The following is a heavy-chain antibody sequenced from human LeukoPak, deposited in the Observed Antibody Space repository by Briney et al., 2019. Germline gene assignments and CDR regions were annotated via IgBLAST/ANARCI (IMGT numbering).Heavy chain of an antibody. CDR2: IYYSGST. V-gene: IGHV4-31*03. D-gene: IGHD2-15*01. CDR1: GGSISSGGYY. Sequence: SETLSLTCTVSGGSISSGGYYWSWIRQHPGKGLEWIGYIYYSGSTYYNPSLKSRVTISVDTSKNQFSLNLSSVTAADTAVYYCARARYCSGNTCSSPYYFDYWGQGTLVTVSS. J-gene: IGHJ4*02. CDR3: ARARYCSGNTCSSPYYFDY.